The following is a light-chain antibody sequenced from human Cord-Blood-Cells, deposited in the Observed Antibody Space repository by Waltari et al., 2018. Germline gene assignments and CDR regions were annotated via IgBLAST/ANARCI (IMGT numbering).Light chain of an antibody. CDR2: GAS. V-gene: IGKV3-20*01. Sequence: DIVFTHSLGTLSVSQGERAPLSCSASQSDSSNYLAWYQQKPGQAPRLLIYGASSRDTGVPDRFSGSGSGTDFTLTISSLEPEDVAVYYCQQYCSSPYTFGQGTKLEIK. J-gene: IGKJ2*01. CDR3: QQYCSSPYT. CDR1: QSDSSNY.